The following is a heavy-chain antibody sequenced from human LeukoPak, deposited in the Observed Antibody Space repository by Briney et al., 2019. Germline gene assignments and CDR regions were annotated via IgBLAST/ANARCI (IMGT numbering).Heavy chain of an antibody. D-gene: IGHD5-18*01. CDR2: ISSSSSTI. J-gene: IGHJ4*02. CDR1: GFTFSSYS. V-gene: IGHV3-48*01. Sequence: PGGSLRLSCAASGFTFSSYSMNWVRQAPGKGLEWVSYISSSSSTIYYADSVKGRFTISRDNAMNSLYLQINSLRAEDTAVYYCARRASTERGHSYGLDYWGQGTLVTVSS. CDR3: ARRASTERGHSYGLDY.